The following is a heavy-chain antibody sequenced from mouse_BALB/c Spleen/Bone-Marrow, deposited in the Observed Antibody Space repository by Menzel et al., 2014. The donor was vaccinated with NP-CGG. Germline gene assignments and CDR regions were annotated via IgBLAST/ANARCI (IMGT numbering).Heavy chain of an antibody. CDR2: IDPYNGGT. V-gene: IGHV1S135*01. J-gene: IGHJ2*01. D-gene: IGHD3-3*01. CDR3: ARSRDVGYFDY. CDR1: GYAFTSYN. Sequence: VQLQQSGPELVKPGASVKVSCKASGYAFTSYNMFWVKQSHGKSLEWIGYIDPYNGGTSYNQKFKGKATLTVDKSSSTAHMHLSSLTSEDSAVYYCARSRDVGYFDYWGQGTTLTVSS.